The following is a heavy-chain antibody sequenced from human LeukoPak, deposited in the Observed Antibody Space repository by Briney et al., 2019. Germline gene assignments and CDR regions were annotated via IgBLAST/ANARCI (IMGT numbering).Heavy chain of an antibody. CDR3: ARGTAMVLHNNYYFDS. J-gene: IGHJ4*02. Sequence: SETLSLTCAVYGGSFSNYYWTWIRQPPGKGLEWIGEINHGGSPNYSPSLKGRVTISVDTSKSQFSLKLSSVTAADTAVYYCARGTAMVLHNNYYFDSWGQGTLVTVSS. CDR1: GGSFSNYY. CDR2: INHGGSP. D-gene: IGHD5-18*01. V-gene: IGHV4-34*01.